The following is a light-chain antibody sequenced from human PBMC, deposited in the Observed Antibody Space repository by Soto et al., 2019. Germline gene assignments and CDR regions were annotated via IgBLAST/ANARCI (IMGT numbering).Light chain of an antibody. Sequence: QSALAQPASVSGSPGQSITISCTGTSSDVGAYKYDSWYQQHPGKAPKVMIYEVSNRPSGVSNRFSGSKSGNTASLTISGLQAEDEADYFCSSYSSSSTLFVFGTGTKVTVL. J-gene: IGLJ1*01. V-gene: IGLV2-14*01. CDR2: EVS. CDR1: SSDVGAYKY. CDR3: SSYSSSSTLFV.